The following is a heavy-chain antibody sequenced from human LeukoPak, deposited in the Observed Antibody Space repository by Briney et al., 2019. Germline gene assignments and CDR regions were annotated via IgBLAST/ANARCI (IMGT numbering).Heavy chain of an antibody. V-gene: IGHV4-59*01. Sequence: SETLSLTCTVSGGSISSYYWSWIRQPPGKGLEWIGYIYTSGSTNYNPSLKSRVTISVDTSKNQFSLKLSSVTAADTAVYYCARERGSSLFNAFDIWGQGTMVTVSS. CDR3: ARERGSSLFNAFDI. J-gene: IGHJ3*02. CDR1: GGSISSYY. CDR2: IYTSGST. D-gene: IGHD6-13*01.